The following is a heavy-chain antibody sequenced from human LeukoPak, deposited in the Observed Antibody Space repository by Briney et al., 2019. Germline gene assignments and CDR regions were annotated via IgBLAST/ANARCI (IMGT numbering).Heavy chain of an antibody. CDR1: GLSLSTSGVG. CDR3: AHSSPYSYYFEY. D-gene: IGHD2-21*01. Sequence: SGPTLVNPTQTLTLICTFSGLSLSTSGVGVGWIRQPPGKALEWLALIYWDDDRRYSPSLKSRLTVTKDTSKHQVVLIMTNVDPVDTATYYCAHSSPYSYYFEYWGQGTLVTVSS. V-gene: IGHV2-5*02. CDR2: IYWDDDR. J-gene: IGHJ4*02.